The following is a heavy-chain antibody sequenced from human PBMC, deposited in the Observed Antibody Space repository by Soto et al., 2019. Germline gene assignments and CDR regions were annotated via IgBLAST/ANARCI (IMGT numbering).Heavy chain of an antibody. Sequence: PSETLSLTCTVSGGSISSRSYYWGWIRQPPGKGLEWIGSIYYSGSTYYNPSLKSRVTISVDTSKNQFSLKLSSVTAADTAVYYCARHNLDSGYDYVLYYYYYMDVWGKGTTVTVSS. J-gene: IGHJ6*03. V-gene: IGHV4-39*01. CDR2: IYYSGST. CDR1: GGSISSRSYY. D-gene: IGHD5-12*01. CDR3: ARHNLDSGYDYVLYYYYYMDV.